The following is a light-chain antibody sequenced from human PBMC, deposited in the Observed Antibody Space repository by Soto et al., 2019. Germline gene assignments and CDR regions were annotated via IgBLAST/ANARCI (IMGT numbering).Light chain of an antibody. Sequence: EVVMTQSPATLSVSPGERATLSCRASQSVSSNLAWYQQKPGQAPRLLIYGASTRATGIPARFSGSGSGTEFTITMSSPQSEDFAVYSCQQYNNWPPWTFGQGTKVEIK. CDR2: GAS. V-gene: IGKV3-15*01. CDR1: QSVSSN. J-gene: IGKJ1*01. CDR3: QQYNNWPPWT.